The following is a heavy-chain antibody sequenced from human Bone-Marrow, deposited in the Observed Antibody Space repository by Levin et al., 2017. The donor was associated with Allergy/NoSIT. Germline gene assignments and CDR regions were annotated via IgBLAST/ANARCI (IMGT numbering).Heavy chain of an antibody. J-gene: IGHJ3*02. CDR2: INHSGST. Sequence: SCAVYGGSFSGYYWSWIRQPPGKGLKWIGEINHSGSTNYNPSLKSRVTISVDTSKNQFSLKLSSVTAADTAVYYCARGEASSGFWSGYDAFDIWGQGTVVTVSS. CDR1: GGSFSGYY. D-gene: IGHD3-3*01. CDR3: ARGEASSGFWSGYDAFDI. V-gene: IGHV4-34*01.